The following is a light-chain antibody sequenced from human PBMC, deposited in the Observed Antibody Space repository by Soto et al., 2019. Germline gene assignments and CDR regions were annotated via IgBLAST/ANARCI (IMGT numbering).Light chain of an antibody. CDR3: KQYNNCRTYT. CDR1: QRVSSN. Sequence: EIVMTQSPATLSVSPGERATLSCRASQRVSSNLAWYQQKPGQAPRLLIYVASTRATGISARFSGSGSGTEFTLTISNLKSEDFTVYYCKQYNNCRTYTFGQGTKLEIK. V-gene: IGKV3-15*01. J-gene: IGKJ2*01. CDR2: VAS.